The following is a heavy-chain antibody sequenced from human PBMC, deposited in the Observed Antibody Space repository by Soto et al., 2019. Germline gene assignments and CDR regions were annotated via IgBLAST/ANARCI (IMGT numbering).Heavy chain of an antibody. D-gene: IGHD3-10*01. CDR3: AIAQFYSGSGRYNNLMFDP. J-gene: IGHJ5*02. CDR1: GGSISSAVDS. CDR2: IFHSGTF. V-gene: IGHV4-30-2*01. Sequence: TLSLTCAVSGGSISSAVDSGCWILQPPWGGLEGIGFIFHSGTFLYNPSPNARLTMSLDRSNNQFSLALSSVTAADTDVYYCAIAQFYSGSGRYNNLMFDPWGQGTQVTVSS.